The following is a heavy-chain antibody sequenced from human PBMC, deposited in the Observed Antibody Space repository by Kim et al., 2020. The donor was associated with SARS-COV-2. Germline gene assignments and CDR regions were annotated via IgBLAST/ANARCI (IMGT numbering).Heavy chain of an antibody. J-gene: IGHJ4*02. D-gene: IGHD3-22*01. CDR1: GYPFTSYG. CDR3: ARAGRDTMIVVVPLADY. CDR2: ISAYNGNT. V-gene: IGHV1-18*01. Sequence: ASEKVSCKASGYPFTSYGISWVRQAPGQGLEWMGWISAYNGNTNYAQHLQGRVTMTTDTSTSTAYMELRSLRSDDTAVYYCARAGRDTMIVVVPLADYWGQGTLVTVAS.